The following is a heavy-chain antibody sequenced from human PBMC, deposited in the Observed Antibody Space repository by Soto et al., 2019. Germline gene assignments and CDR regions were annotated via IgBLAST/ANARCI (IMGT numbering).Heavy chain of an antibody. J-gene: IGHJ4*02. V-gene: IGHV1-18*01. Sequence: QVQLVQSATEVKMPGASVKVSCRASGYTFSTYGISWVRQAPGQGLEWMGWISTYSGNTNYPQKFQGRVTMTTDTSTSTAYMELRSLSSDDTAVYYCARDEPITTDVSFDYWGQGTLVTVSS. CDR3: ARDEPITTDVSFDY. CDR1: GYTFSTYG. CDR2: ISTYSGNT. D-gene: IGHD1-20*01.